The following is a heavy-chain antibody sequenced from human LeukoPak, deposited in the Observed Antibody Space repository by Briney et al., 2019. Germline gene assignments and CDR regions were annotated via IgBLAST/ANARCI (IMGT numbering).Heavy chain of an antibody. J-gene: IGHJ4*02. CDR1: GFTFSSYS. V-gene: IGHV3-23*01. CDR2: TSSSDAGT. CDR3: ARAPVTSCRGAYCYPFDY. Sequence: GGSLRLPCAASGFTFSSYSMNWVRQAPGKGLEWVSATSSSDAGTYYADSVRGRFTISRDNSKNTLYLQMNSLRVEDAAVYYCARAPVTSCRGAYCYPFDYWGQGTLVTVSS. D-gene: IGHD2-21*01.